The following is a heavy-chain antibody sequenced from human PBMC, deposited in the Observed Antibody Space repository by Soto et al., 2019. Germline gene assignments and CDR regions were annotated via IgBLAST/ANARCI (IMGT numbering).Heavy chain of an antibody. D-gene: IGHD3-16*02. V-gene: IGHV4-4*02. J-gene: IGHJ4*02. CDR1: GGSISSSNW. Sequence: PSETLSLTCTVSGGSISSSNWWSWVRQPPGKGLEWIGEIYHSGSTNYNPSLKSRVTISVDKSKNQFSLKLSSVTAADTAVYYCARALYDYVWGSYHLFDYWGQGTLVTVSS. CDR3: ARALYDYVWGSYHLFDY. CDR2: IYHSGST.